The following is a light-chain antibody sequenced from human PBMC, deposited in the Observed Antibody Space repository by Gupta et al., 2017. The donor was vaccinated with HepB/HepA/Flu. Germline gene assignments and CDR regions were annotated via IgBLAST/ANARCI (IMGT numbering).Light chain of an antibody. CDR3: QQYNAIPPT. Sequence: QMTQSPPSLSASVGDRVTITCRASQSISDSVAWYQQKPGKAPKSLIYDASSLKRGVPSRCSGRGAGTDVTLTISSLQPEDFAADYCQQYNAIPPTFGGGTKLE. J-gene: IGKJ4*01. V-gene: IGKV1-16*01. CDR2: DAS. CDR1: QSISDS.